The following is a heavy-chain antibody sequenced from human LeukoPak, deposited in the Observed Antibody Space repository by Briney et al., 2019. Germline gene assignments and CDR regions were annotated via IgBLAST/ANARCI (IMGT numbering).Heavy chain of an antibody. CDR2: ISYEGSNK. CDR3: AKDKDRNYYYMDV. J-gene: IGHJ6*03. Sequence: GGSLRLSCAASGITFSSYGMHWVRQAPGKGLEWVAVISYEGSNKYYADSVKGRFTISRDNSKNTLYLQMNSLRAEDTAVYYCAKDKDRNYYYMDVWGKGTTVTVSS. CDR1: GITFSSYG. V-gene: IGHV3-30*18.